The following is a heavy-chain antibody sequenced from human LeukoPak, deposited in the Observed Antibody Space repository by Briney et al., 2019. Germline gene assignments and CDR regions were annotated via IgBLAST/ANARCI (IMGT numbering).Heavy chain of an antibody. CDR3: ARLYGNWFDP. V-gene: IGHV4-59*01. D-gene: IGHD2-8*01. Sequence: KPSETLSLTCTVSGGSISSYYWSWIRQPPGKGLEWIGYIYYSGSTNYNPSLKSRVTISVDTSKNQFSLKLSSVTAADRAVYYCARLYGNWFDPWGQGTLVTVSS. J-gene: IGHJ5*02. CDR1: GGSISSYY. CDR2: IYYSGST.